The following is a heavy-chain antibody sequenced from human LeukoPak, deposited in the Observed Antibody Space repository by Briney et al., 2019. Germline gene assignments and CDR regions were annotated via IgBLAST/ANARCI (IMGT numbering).Heavy chain of an antibody. Sequence: GGSLRLSCAASGFTFSSYEMNWVRQAPGKGLEWVAFIRYDGSNKYYADSVKGRFTISRDNSKNTLYLQMNSLRAEDTAVYYCAKLGAAARHYWGQGTLVTVSS. D-gene: IGHD6-6*01. V-gene: IGHV3-30*02. CDR2: IRYDGSNK. J-gene: IGHJ4*02. CDR1: GFTFSSYE. CDR3: AKLGAAARHY.